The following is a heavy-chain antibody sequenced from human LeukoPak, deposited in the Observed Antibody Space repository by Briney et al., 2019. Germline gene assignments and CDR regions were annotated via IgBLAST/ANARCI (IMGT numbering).Heavy chain of an antibody. D-gene: IGHD1-26*01. CDR1: GASITTYY. V-gene: IGHV4-4*08. J-gene: IGHJ4*02. CDR2: IYDSGTTSGTT. CDR3: AGRGAGGGSNFDY. Sequence: PSETLSLSCTVSGASITTYYWSWIRQPPGKGLEWIGYIYDSGTTSGTTNYNPSLKSRLTISVDTSKNQFSLKLSSMTAADTAVYGWAGRGAGGGSNFDYWGQGTLVTVSS.